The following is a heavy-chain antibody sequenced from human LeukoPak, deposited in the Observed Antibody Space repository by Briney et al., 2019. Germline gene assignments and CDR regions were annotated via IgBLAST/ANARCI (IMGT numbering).Heavy chain of an antibody. Sequence: GGSLRLSCAASGFTFSSYAMSWVRQAPGKGLEWVSAISGSGGSTYYADSVKGRFTISRDNSKNTLYLQMNSLRAEDTAVYYCAKAISVGVGATGNYWGQGTLVTVSS. CDR1: GFTFSSYA. V-gene: IGHV3-23*01. CDR3: AKAISVGVGATGNY. J-gene: IGHJ4*02. D-gene: IGHD1-26*01. CDR2: ISGSGGST.